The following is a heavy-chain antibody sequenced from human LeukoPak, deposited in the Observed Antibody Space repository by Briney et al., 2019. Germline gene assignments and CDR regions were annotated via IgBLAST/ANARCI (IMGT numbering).Heavy chain of an antibody. V-gene: IGHV3-23*01. CDR2: ISGNGRDT. CDR3: ATPPGGLLWFGELRF. Sequence: PGGSLRLPCTASGFTFSRFALSWVRQAPGKGLEWVSAISGNGRDTYYADSVKGRADSVKGRFTISRDNSKNTLFLQMNSLRVEDTAVYYCATPPGGLLWFGELRFWGHGTLVTVSS. CDR1: GFTFSRFA. D-gene: IGHD3-10*01. J-gene: IGHJ4*01.